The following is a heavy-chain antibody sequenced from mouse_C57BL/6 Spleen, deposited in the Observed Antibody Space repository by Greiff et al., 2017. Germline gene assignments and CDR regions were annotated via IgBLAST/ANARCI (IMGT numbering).Heavy chain of an antibody. J-gene: IGHJ4*01. Sequence: EVKLVESGGGLVQPGGSMKLSCVASGFTFSNYWMNWVRQSPEKGLEWVAQIRLKSDNYATHYAESVKGRFTISRDDSKSSVYLQMNNLRAEDTGIYYCTELGRNYAMDYWGQGTSVTVSS. CDR2: IRLKSDNYAT. D-gene: IGHD4-1*01. CDR1: GFTFSNYW. V-gene: IGHV6-3*01. CDR3: TELGRNYAMDY.